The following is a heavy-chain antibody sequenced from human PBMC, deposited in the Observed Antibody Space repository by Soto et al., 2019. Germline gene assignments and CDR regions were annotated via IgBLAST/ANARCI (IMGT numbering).Heavy chain of an antibody. CDR3: ARDKITGLFGY. J-gene: IGHJ4*02. V-gene: IGHV6-1*01. Sequence: TLSLTCAISGDSVSSNSVAWNWIRQSPSRGLEWLGRTYYRSKWYNDYAVSVKSRITINPDTSKNQFSLKLTSVTAADTAVYYCARDKITGLFGYWGQGTLVTVSS. CDR2: TYYRSKWYN. D-gene: IGHD2-8*02. CDR1: GDSVSSNSVA.